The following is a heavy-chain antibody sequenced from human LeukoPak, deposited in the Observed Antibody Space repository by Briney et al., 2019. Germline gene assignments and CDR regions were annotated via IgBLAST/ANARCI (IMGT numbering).Heavy chain of an antibody. V-gene: IGHV4-31*03. J-gene: IGHJ4*02. Sequence: TLSLTCTVSGGSLSSDDYFWRWIRQHPGKGLGWIGHIYYSGSTYYNPSLKSRVSISIDTSKSQFSLRLSSVTAADTAVYYCARGPAYDSSGYYYPRGYDYWGQGTLVTVSS. D-gene: IGHD3-22*01. CDR3: ARGPAYDSSGYYYPRGYDY. CDR2: IYYSGST. CDR1: GGSLSSDDYF.